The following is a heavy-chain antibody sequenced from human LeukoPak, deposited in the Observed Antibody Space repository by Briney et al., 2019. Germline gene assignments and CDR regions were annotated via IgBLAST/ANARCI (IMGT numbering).Heavy chain of an antibody. D-gene: IGHD6-19*01. J-gene: IGHJ5*02. CDR3: ARVPPVYSSGWYGFDP. V-gene: IGHV1-46*01. Sequence: ASVKVSCKASGYTFTSYYMHWVRQAPGQGLEWMGIINPSGGSTSYAQKFQGRVTMTRDTSTSTVYMELSSLRSEDTAVYYCARVPPVYSSGWYGFDPWGQGTLVTVSS. CDR2: INPSGGST. CDR1: GYTFTSYY.